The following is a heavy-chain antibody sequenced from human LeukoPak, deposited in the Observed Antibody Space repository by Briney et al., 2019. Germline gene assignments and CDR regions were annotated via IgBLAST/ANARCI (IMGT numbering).Heavy chain of an antibody. CDR2: ISSSSSYI. D-gene: IGHD3-10*01. J-gene: IGHJ4*02. CDR1: GFTFSRYS. CDR3: ATYYGSGNYPMYYLDY. V-gene: IGHV3-21*01. Sequence: SGGSLRLSCAASGFTFSRYSMNWVRQAPGKGLEWVSSISSSSSYIYYADSVKGRFTISRYNAKNSLYLQMNSLRAEDTAVYYCATYYGSGNYPMYYLDYWGQGTLVTVS.